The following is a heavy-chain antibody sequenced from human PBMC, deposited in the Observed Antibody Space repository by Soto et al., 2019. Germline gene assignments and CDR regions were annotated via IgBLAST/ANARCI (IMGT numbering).Heavy chain of an antibody. J-gene: IGHJ2*01. Sequence: DVQLLESGGGLVQPGGSLRLSCAASGFTFSSYAMSWVRQAPGKGLEWVSGISGSGDNTYYADSVKGRFTISRDNSKNTMHLQMKSLRVEDTAVYYCAIADYGDYVYWYLDLWGRGTLVTVSS. CDR2: ISGSGDNT. CDR3: AIADYGDYVYWYLDL. V-gene: IGHV3-23*01. CDR1: GFTFSSYA. D-gene: IGHD4-17*01.